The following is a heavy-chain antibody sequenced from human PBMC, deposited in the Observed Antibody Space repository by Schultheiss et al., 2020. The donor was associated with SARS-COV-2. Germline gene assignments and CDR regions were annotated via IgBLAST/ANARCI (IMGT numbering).Heavy chain of an antibody. CDR2: INHSGST. V-gene: IGHV4-34*01. Sequence: SETLSLTCAVYGRSFSGYYWSWIRQPPGKGLEWIGEINHSGSTNYNASLKSRVTISVDTSKNQFSLKLSSVTAADTAVYYCARGLGFLEWLLSGWFDPWGQGTLVTVSS. J-gene: IGHJ5*02. CDR1: GRSFSGYY. CDR3: ARGLGFLEWLLSGWFDP. D-gene: IGHD3-3*01.